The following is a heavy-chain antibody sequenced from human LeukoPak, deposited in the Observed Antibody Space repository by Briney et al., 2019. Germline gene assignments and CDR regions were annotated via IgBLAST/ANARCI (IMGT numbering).Heavy chain of an antibody. J-gene: IGHJ3*02. D-gene: IGHD3-16*01. CDR1: GFTFNTYG. CDR2: IWYDGSHK. Sequence: GGSLRLSCAASGFTFNTYGMHWVRQAPGKGLEWVAVIWYDGSHKDYADSVKGRFTISRDNSKNMLYLQMNSLRAEDTAVYYCATLDRGGAFDIWGQGTMVTVSS. CDR3: ATLDRGGAFDI. V-gene: IGHV3-33*01.